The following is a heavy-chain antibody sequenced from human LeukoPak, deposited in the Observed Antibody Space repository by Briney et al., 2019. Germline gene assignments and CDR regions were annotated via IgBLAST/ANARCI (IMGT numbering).Heavy chain of an antibody. CDR2: IYYSGST. Sequence: SETLSLTCTVSGGSISSSSYYWGWIRQPPGKELEWIGSIYYSGSTYYNPSLKSRVTISVDTSKNQFSLKLSSVTAADTAVYYCVGDLYYYYYMDVWGKGTTVTVSS. CDR3: VGDLYYYYYMDV. CDR1: GGSISSSSYY. J-gene: IGHJ6*03. V-gene: IGHV4-39*07.